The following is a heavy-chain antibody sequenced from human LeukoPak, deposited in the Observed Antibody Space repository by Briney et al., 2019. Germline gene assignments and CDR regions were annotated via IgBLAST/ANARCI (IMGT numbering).Heavy chain of an antibody. CDR3: VSRAGSPWGPFDD. D-gene: IGHD7-27*01. Sequence: SGGSLRLSCAASGFTFSDYAINWVRQAPGKGLEWVSSISRGGVITYYADSVKGRFTISRDNSNNTLYLHMNSLRAEDTAVYYCVSRAGSPWGPFDDWGQGTLATVSS. CDR2: ISRGGVIT. V-gene: IGHV3-23*01. J-gene: IGHJ4*02. CDR1: GFTFSDYA.